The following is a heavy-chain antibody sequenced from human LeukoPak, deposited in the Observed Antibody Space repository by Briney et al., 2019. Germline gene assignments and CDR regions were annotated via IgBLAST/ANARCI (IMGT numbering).Heavy chain of an antibody. D-gene: IGHD3-10*01. CDR2: INPNSGGT. V-gene: IGHV1-2*02. J-gene: IGHJ5*02. CDR1: GHTFTGYY. CDR3: ARGGSGSYFSWLDP. Sequence: ASVKVSCKASGHTFTGYYIHWVRQAPGQGLECVGWINPNSGGTNYAQKVQGRVTMTRDTSISTAYMELSRLRSDDTAVYYCARGGSGSYFSWLDPWGQGTLVTVSS.